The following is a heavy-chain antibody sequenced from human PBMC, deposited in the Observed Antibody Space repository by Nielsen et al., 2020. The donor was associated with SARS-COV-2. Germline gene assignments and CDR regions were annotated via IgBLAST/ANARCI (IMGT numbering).Heavy chain of an antibody. J-gene: IGHJ2*01. CDR2: IYPGDSDT. V-gene: IGHV5-51*01. D-gene: IGHD1-26*01. CDR1: GYSFTSYW. CDR3: ARHPLVGAASPPNWYFDL. Sequence: GKSLKISCKGSGYSFTSYWIGWVRQMPGKGLEWMGIIYPGDSDTRYSPSFQGQVTISADKSISTAYLQWSSLKASDTAMYYCARHPLVGAASPPNWYFDLWGRGTLVTVSS.